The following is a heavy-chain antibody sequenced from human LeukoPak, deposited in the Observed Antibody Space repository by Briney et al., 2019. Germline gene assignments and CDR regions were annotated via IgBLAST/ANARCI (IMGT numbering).Heavy chain of an antibody. CDR2: IWYDGSNK. V-gene: IGHV3-33*08. CDR3: ARGGSGYDILTAPSFDY. J-gene: IGHJ4*02. Sequence: GRSLRLSCAASGFTFSSYGMHWVRQAPGKGLEWVAVIWYDGSNKYYADSVKGRFTISRDNSKNTLYLQMNSLRAEDTAVYYCARGGSGYDILTAPSFDYWGQGTLVTVSS. D-gene: IGHD3-9*01. CDR1: GFTFSSYG.